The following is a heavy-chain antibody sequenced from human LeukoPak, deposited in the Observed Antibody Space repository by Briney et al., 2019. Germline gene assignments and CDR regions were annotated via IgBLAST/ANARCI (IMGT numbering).Heavy chain of an antibody. V-gene: IGHV4-30-2*01. D-gene: IGHD3-10*02. CDR1: GGSISSGGYS. Sequence: PSETLSLTCAVSGGSISSGGYSWSWIRQPPGKGLEWIGYIYHSGSTYYNPSLKSRVTISVDRSKNQFSLKLSSVTAADTAVYYCASSMSDAFDIWGQGTMVTVSS. J-gene: IGHJ3*02. CDR2: IYHSGST. CDR3: ASSMSDAFDI.